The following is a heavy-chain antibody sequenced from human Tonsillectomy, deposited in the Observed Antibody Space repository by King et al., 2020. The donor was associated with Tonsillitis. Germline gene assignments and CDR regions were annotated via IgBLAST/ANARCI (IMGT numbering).Heavy chain of an antibody. V-gene: IGHV3-30-3*01. D-gene: IGHD3-10*01. CDR3: ARDRGPILWFGEFRNWFDP. Sequence: QVQLVESGGGVVQPGRSLRLSCAASGFTFSSYAVHWVRQAPGKGLEWVAVISYDGINKYYADSVKGRFTISRDNSKNTLYLQMNSLRVEDTAVYYCARDRGPILWFGEFRNWFDPWGQGTLVTVSS. CDR1: GFTFSSYA. J-gene: IGHJ5*02. CDR2: ISYDGINK.